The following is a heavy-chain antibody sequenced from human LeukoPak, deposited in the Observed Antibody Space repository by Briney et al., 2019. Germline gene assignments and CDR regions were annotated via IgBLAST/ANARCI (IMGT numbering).Heavy chain of an antibody. D-gene: IGHD2/OR15-2a*01. Sequence: ASVKVSCKASGYTFTSYGISWVRQAPGQGLEWMGWISAYNGNTDYAQKLQGRVTMTTDTSTSTAYMELRSLRSDDTAVYYCARDQIVENFFDYWGQGTLVTVSS. V-gene: IGHV1-18*01. CDR3: ARDQIVENFFDY. CDR2: ISAYNGNT. J-gene: IGHJ4*02. CDR1: GYTFTSYG.